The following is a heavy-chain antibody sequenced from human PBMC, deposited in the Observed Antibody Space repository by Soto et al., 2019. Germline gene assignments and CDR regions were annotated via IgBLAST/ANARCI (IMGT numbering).Heavy chain of an antibody. CDR1: GLALSNFW. CDR3: LVVIAPWSFDH. V-gene: IGHV3-74*01. CDR2: ISSDGTDT. Sequence: EVQLVESGGGLAQPGGSLRLSCAASGLALSNFWMHWVSQAPGKGLVWVSRISSDGTDTNYADSVKGRFTISRDNAKYTLYLPMTSLKAEDTAVYYCLVVIAPWSFDHWGQGALVTVSS. J-gene: IGHJ4*02. D-gene: IGHD3-22*01.